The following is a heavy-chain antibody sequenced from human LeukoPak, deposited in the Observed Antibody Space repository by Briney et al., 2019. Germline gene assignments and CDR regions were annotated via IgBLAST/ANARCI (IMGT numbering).Heavy chain of an antibody. D-gene: IGHD4-17*01. CDR1: GGTFSSYA. V-gene: IGHV1-69*05. Sequence: SVKVSCKASGGTFSSYAISWVRQAPGQGLEWMGGIIPIFGTANYAQKFQGRVTITTDESTSTAYMKLSSLRSEDAAVYYCARGVTTRYYFDYWGQGTLVTVSS. CDR2: IIPIFGTA. J-gene: IGHJ4*02. CDR3: ARGVTTRYYFDY.